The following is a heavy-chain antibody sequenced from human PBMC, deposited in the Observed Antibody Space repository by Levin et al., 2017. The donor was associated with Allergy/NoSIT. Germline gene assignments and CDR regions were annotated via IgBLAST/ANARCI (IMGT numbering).Heavy chain of an antibody. CDR2: INSDESIT. V-gene: IGHV3-74*01. D-gene: IGHD4-17*01. CDR1: GFSLRNYW. CDR3: ARDYSTVIDY. Sequence: GGSLRLSCAASGFSLRNYWIHWVRQVPGKGLVWVSRINSDESITTYADSVKGRFSIYRDNAKNTVYLQMNSLRAEDTAMYYCARDYSTVIDYWGQGTLVTVSS. J-gene: IGHJ4*02.